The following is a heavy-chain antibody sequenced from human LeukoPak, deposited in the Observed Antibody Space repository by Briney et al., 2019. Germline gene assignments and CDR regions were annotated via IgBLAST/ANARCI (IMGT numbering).Heavy chain of an antibody. Sequence: ASVKVSCKASGYTFTDYYMHWVKQAPGKGLEWMGRVDPEDGETIYAEKFQGRVTITADTSTDTAYMELSSLRSEDTAVYYCATVSVDTALFDYWGQGTLVTVSS. V-gene: IGHV1-69-2*01. CDR1: GYTFTDYY. J-gene: IGHJ4*02. D-gene: IGHD5-18*01. CDR3: ATVSVDTALFDY. CDR2: VDPEDGET.